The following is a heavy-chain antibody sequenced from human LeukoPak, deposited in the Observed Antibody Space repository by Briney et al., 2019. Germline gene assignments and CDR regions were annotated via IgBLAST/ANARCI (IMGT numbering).Heavy chain of an antibody. D-gene: IGHD3-10*01. CDR2: IVVGSGNT. Sequence: SVKVSCKSSGFTFTSSTIRWVRQARGQRLEWIGWIVVGSGNTNYAQKFQERVIITRDMSTTTVYMELSSLRSEDTAVYYCAGTPWFGELTLDYWGQGTLVTVSS. CDR3: AGTPWFGELTLDY. J-gene: IGHJ4*02. V-gene: IGHV1-58*02. CDR1: GFTFTSST.